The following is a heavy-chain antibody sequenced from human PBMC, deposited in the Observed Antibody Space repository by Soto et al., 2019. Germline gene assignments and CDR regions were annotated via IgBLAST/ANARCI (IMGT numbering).Heavy chain of an antibody. D-gene: IGHD3-22*01. J-gene: IGHJ1*01. V-gene: IGHV4-31*03. CDR3: ARPDRSGYTFQH. CDR1: GGSITSAGYY. Sequence: QVQLQESGPGLVQPSQTLSLSCTVSGGSITSAGYYWSWIRQHPGKGLEWIGYTYYSGTTYYNPPLHRRLTIPLDTSRHQFSLEVNSVNAADTAVYYCARPDRSGYTFQHWGQGTLVTVSS. CDR2: TYYSGTT.